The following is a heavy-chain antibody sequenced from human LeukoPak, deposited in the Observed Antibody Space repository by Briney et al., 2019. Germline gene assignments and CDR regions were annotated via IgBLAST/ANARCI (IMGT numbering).Heavy chain of an antibody. Sequence: HAGGSLRLSCAASGFTVSSNYMSRVRQAPGKGLEWVSVIYSGGSTYYADSVKGRFTISRDNSKNTLYLQMNSLRAEDTAVYYCASQVEAGTRLFDYWGQGTLVTVYS. D-gene: IGHD1-7*01. CDR1: GFTVSSNY. CDR2: IYSGGST. V-gene: IGHV3-53*01. CDR3: ASQVEAGTRLFDY. J-gene: IGHJ4*02.